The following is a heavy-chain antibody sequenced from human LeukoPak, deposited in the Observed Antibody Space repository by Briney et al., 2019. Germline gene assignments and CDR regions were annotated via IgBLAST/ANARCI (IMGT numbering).Heavy chain of an antibody. CDR3: AKERDYYISRSCDY. D-gene: IGHD3-10*01. CDR2: ITGSTGST. J-gene: IGHJ4*02. V-gene: IGHV3-23*01. CDR1: GFTFSSYA. Sequence: GGSLRLSCAASGFTFSSYAMSWVRQAPGRGLEWVSSITGSTGSTSYADSVKGRFTISRDNSKNTLYLQVNSLRAEDTALYYCAKERDYYISRSCDYWGQGTQVTVSS.